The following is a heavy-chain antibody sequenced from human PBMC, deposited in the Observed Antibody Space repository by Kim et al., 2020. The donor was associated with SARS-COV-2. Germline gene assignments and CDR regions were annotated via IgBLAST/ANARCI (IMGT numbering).Heavy chain of an antibody. D-gene: IGHD2-15*01. CDR1: GYTFTSYY. CDR3: ATGYCSGGSCYSLDY. V-gene: IGHV1-46*01. J-gene: IGHJ4*02. Sequence: ASVKVSCKASGYTFTSYYMHWVRQAPGQGLEWMGIINPSGGSTSYAQKFQGRVTMTRDTSTSTVYMELSSLRSEDTAVYYCATGYCSGGSCYSLDYWGQGNLVTVSS. CDR2: INPSGGST.